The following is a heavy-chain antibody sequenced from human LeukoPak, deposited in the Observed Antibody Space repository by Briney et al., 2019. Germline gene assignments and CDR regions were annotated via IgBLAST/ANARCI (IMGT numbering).Heavy chain of an antibody. CDR2: ISGSGGTS. CDR3: ARGLTAISFIDY. CDR1: GFTFTVYA. J-gene: IGHJ4*02. D-gene: IGHD2-21*02. Sequence: GGSLRLSCAASGFTFTVYAMVGVRQAPGKGLEWVSVISGSGGTSYYADSVKGRFTISRDNSKNTLGLQMNSLRAEDTALYYCARGLTAISFIDYWGQGTLVTVSS. V-gene: IGHV3-23*01.